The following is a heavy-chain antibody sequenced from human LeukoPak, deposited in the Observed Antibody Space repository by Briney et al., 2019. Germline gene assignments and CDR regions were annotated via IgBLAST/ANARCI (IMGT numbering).Heavy chain of an antibody. D-gene: IGHD2-2*01. J-gene: IGHJ5*02. CDR3: ARAPLGYCSSTSCPEGDWFDP. Sequence: ASLKVSSKASGYTFTSYDINRVRQATGHGLEWMGWMNPNSGNTGYAQKFQARVTMTRNTSISTAYMELSSLRSEDTAVYYCARAPLGYCSSTSCPEGDWFDPWGQGTLVTVSS. CDR2: MNPNSGNT. CDR1: GYTFTSYD. V-gene: IGHV1-8*01.